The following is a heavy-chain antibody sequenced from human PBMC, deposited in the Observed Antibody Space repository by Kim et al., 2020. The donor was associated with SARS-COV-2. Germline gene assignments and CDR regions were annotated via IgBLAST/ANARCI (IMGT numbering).Heavy chain of an antibody. CDR3: ARGGDSMTS. Sequence: SETLSLSCTVSGGSINSYFWNWIRQPAGQGLEWIGRIDSSGRTDYNPSLSSRVTMSVDTSNNQFSLRLTSVTAADTAVYYCARGGDSMTSWGQGTLVTVSS. D-gene: IGHD3-22*01. CDR1: GGSINSYF. J-gene: IGHJ5*02. V-gene: IGHV4-4*07. CDR2: IDSSGRT.